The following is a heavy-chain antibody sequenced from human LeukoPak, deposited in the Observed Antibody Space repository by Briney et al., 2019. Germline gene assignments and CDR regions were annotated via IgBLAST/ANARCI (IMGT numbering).Heavy chain of an antibody. J-gene: IGHJ4*02. CDR3: ARDTGYSGYETDY. CDR2: ISYDGSNK. CDR1: GFTFSSYG. V-gene: IGHV3-30*03. D-gene: IGHD5-12*01. Sequence: GGSLRLSCAASGFTFSSYGMRWVRQAPGKGLEWVAVISYDGSNKYYADSVKGRFTISRDNAKNSLYLQMNSLRAEDTAVYYCARDTGYSGYETDYWGQGTLVTVSS.